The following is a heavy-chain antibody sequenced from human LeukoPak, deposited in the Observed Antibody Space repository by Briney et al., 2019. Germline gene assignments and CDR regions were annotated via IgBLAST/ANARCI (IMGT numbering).Heavy chain of an antibody. Sequence: ASVKVSCKASGYTFTSYGISWVRQAHGQALEWMGWISAYNGNTNYAQKLQGRVTMTTDTSTSTAYMELRSLRSDDTAVYYCAREDPLYASGADTFDYWGQGTLVTVSS. CDR2: ISAYNGNT. J-gene: IGHJ4*02. CDR1: GYTFTSYG. V-gene: IGHV1-18*01. D-gene: IGHD3-10*01. CDR3: AREDPLYASGADTFDY.